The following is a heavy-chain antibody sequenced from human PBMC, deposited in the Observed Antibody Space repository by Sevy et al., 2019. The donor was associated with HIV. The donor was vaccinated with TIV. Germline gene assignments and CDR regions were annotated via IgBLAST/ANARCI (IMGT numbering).Heavy chain of an antibody. CDR1: GFDFREYA. J-gene: IGHJ6*02. V-gene: IGHV3-9*03. CDR3: AKGLGLYYYYAMDV. Sequence: GGSLRLSCGASGFDFREYAMHWVRQAPGKGLEWVSGISWNSGSIGYADSVKGRFTISRDNAKKSLFLQMNSLRTEDMALYYCAKGLGLYYYYAMDVWGQGTTVTVSS. CDR2: ISWNSGSI.